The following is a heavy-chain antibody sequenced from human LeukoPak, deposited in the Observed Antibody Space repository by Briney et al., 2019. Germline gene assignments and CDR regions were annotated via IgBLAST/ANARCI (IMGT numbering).Heavy chain of an antibody. CDR3: ATQTYYYDSSGYYSFDY. J-gene: IGHJ4*02. CDR2: IIPILGTA. Sequence: SVKVSCKASGGTFSSYAISWVRQAPGQGLEWMGGIIPILGTANYAQKFQGRVTITTDESTSTAYMELSSLRSEDTAVYYCATQTYYYDSSGYYSFDYWGQGTLVTVSS. D-gene: IGHD3-22*01. CDR1: GGTFSSYA. V-gene: IGHV1-69*05.